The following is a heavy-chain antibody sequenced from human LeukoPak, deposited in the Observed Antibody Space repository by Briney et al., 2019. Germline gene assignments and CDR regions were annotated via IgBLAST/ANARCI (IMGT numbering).Heavy chain of an antibody. Sequence: GGSLRLSCIVSGFSLGDYSVTWVRQTPGKGLEWVGFIRSKDYGGTTEYAASVKGRFIISRDDSKSIAYLQMNSLKTEDTAVYYCSRGVQTTVGAHYYYYMEVWGKGTTVTVSS. V-gene: IGHV3-49*04. CDR2: IRSKDYGGTT. CDR1: GFSLGDYS. D-gene: IGHD4-11*01. J-gene: IGHJ6*03. CDR3: SRGVQTTVGAHYYYYMEV.